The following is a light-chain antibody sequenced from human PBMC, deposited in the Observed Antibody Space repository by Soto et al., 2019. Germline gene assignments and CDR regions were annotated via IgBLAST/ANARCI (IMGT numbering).Light chain of an antibody. CDR3: QSYDSTLSARYV. CDR2: GNI. Sequence: QSVLTQPPSVSGAPGQRVTMSCTGSSSNIGAGYDVYWYQQRPGTAPKLLIFGNINRPSGVPDRFSGSKSGTSASLAITGLQAEDEGDYYCQSYDSTLSARYVFGTGTKVTVL. CDR1: SSNIGAGYD. V-gene: IGLV1-40*01. J-gene: IGLJ1*01.